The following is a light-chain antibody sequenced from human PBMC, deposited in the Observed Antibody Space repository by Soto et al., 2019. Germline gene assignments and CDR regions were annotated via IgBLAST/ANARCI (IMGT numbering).Light chain of an antibody. J-gene: IGKJ3*01. CDR2: GAS. CDR3: QQYGSSLFT. Sequence: EIVLTQSPGTLSLSPGERATLSCRASQSVSSSYLAWYQQKPGQAPRLLIYGASNRATGIPDRFSGSGSGTDFTLSISRLEPEDLAVYYCQQYGSSLFTFGPGTKVDI. V-gene: IGKV3-20*01. CDR1: QSVSSSY.